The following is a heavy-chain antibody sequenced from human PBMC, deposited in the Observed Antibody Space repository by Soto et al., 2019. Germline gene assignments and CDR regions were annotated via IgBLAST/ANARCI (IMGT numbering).Heavy chain of an antibody. J-gene: IGHJ4*02. V-gene: IGHV1-46*01. CDR2: INPSGGST. Sequence: ASVKVSCKASGYTFTSYYMHWVRQAPGQGLEWMGIINPSGGSTSYAQKFRGRVTMTRGTSTSTVYLELSSLRSEDTAVYYCARDLGVDIVATIEGGGEFDYWGQGTQVTVSS. CDR1: GYTFTSYY. D-gene: IGHD5-12*01. CDR3: ARDLGVDIVATIEGGGEFDY.